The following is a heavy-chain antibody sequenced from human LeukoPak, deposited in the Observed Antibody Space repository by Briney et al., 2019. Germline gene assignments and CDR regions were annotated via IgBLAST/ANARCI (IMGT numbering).Heavy chain of an antibody. CDR3: AREGGSCDSSGYYQAYDAFDI. V-gene: IGHV3-74*01. Sequence: QPGGSLRLSCAASGFTFSRYWMHWVRQAPGNGLVWVSHISSDGSSTNYADSVKCRFTISIDNANNSLYLQMISLRAEDTAVYYCAREGGSCDSSGYYQAYDAFDIWGQGTMVTVSS. J-gene: IGHJ3*02. CDR2: ISSDGSST. D-gene: IGHD3-22*01. CDR1: GFTFSRYW.